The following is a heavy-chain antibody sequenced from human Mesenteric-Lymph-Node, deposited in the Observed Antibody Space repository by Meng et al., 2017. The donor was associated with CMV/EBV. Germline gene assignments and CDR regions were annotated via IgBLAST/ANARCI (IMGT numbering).Heavy chain of an antibody. D-gene: IGHD6-19*01. CDR3: AREGQQWLGGLDYFDN. Sequence: GESLKISCAASGFSFRSYWMSWVRQAPGKGLEWVANIEHDGSENYYVDPVRGRFTISRDNAKNSLSLQMNSLRADDTAVYYCAREGQQWLGGLDYFDNWGQGTLVTVSS. CDR1: GFSFRSYW. V-gene: IGHV3-7*01. CDR2: IEHDGSEN. J-gene: IGHJ4*02.